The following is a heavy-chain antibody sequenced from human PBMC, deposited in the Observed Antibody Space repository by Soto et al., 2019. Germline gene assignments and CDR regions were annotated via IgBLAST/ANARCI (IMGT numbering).Heavy chain of an antibody. V-gene: IGHV4-39*07. CDR3: ARVPGP. CDR1: GGSMYESTYY. D-gene: IGHD3-10*01. Sequence: SETLSLTCTVSGGSMYESTYYWGWIRQPPGKGLEWIGSIFYSGSTFYNPSLKSRITISVDTSKNQFSLKLSSVTAADTAVYYCARVPGPWGQGTLVTVSS. CDR2: IFYSGST. J-gene: IGHJ5*02.